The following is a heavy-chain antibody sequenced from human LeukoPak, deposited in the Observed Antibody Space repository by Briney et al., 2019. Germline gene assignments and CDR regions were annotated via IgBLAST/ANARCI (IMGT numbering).Heavy chain of an antibody. J-gene: IGHJ4*02. V-gene: IGHV4-4*09. D-gene: IGHD5-12*01. CDR2: IYTSGST. CDR3: ARGRYSGYDWVDY. Sequence: SETLSLTCTVSGGSISSYYWSWIRQPPGKGLEWIGYIYTSGSTNYNPSLKSRVTISVDTSKNQFSLKLSSVTAADTAVYYCARGRYSGYDWVDYWGQGTLVTVSS. CDR1: GGSISSYY.